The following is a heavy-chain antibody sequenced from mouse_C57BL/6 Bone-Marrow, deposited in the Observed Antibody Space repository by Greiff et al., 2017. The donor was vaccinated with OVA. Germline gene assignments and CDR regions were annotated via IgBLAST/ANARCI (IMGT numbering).Heavy chain of an antibody. V-gene: IGHV10-1*01. CDR3: VRRDYDYDGVYYAMDY. CDR1: GFSFNTYA. Sequence: EVQGVESGGGLVQPKGSLKLSCAASGFSFNTYAMNWVRQAPGKGLEWVARIRSKSNNYATYYADSVKDRFTISRDDSESMLYLQMNNLKTEDTAMYYGVRRDYDYDGVYYAMDYWGQGTSVTVSS. J-gene: IGHJ4*01. CDR2: IRSKSNNYAT. D-gene: IGHD2-4*01.